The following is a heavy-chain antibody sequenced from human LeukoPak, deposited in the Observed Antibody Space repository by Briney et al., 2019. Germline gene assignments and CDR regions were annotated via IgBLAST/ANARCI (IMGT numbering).Heavy chain of an antibody. Sequence: GGSLRLSCAASGFTFSSYGMSWVRQAPGKGLEWVSAISGSGGSTYYADSVKGRFTISRDNSKNTLYLQMNSLRAEDTAVYYCVRIGFGYSYGSGFDPWGQGTLVIVSS. V-gene: IGHV3-23*01. CDR1: GFTFSSYG. D-gene: IGHD5-18*01. CDR2: ISGSGGST. CDR3: VRIGFGYSYGSGFDP. J-gene: IGHJ5*02.